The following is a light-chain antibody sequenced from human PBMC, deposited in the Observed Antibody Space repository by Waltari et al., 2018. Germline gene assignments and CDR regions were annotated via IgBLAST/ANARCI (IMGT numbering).Light chain of an antibody. Sequence: DIQLTQCPSSLSASAGDRVTMTCQASQDITSYLNWYRQKPGKAPQLLIYDASNLETGVPSRFSGSGSGTDFTFTISSLQPEDVATYYCQQYDNLPGTFGGGTKVEIK. CDR2: DAS. CDR3: QQYDNLPGT. CDR1: QDITSY. J-gene: IGKJ4*01. V-gene: IGKV1-33*01.